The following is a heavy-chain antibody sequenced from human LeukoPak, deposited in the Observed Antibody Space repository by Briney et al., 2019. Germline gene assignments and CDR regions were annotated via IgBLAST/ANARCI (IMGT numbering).Heavy chain of an antibody. J-gene: IGHJ4*02. CDR2: INTDGSST. CDR3: ARLIAVAGPFDY. D-gene: IGHD6-19*01. Sequence: GGSLRLSCAASGFTFRTYWMHWVRQAPGKGLVWVSRINTDGSSTRYADSVKGRFTIARDNAKKTLYLEMNSLRAEDTAVYYCARLIAVAGPFDYWGQGTLVTVSS. CDR1: GFTFRTYW. V-gene: IGHV3-74*01.